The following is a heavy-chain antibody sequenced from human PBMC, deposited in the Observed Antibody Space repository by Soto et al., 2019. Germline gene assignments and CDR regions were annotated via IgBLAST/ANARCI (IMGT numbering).Heavy chain of an antibody. D-gene: IGHD1-26*01. CDR1: GFTFSSYA. CDR3: ARVGIVGATTIAAEYFQH. V-gene: IGHV3-30*04. CDR2: ISYDGSNK. J-gene: IGHJ1*01. Sequence: GESLKISCAASGFTFSSYAMHWVRQAPGKGLEWVAVISYDGSNKYYADSVKGRFTISRDNSKNTLYLQMNSLRAEDTAVYYCARVGIVGATTIAAEYFQHWGQGTLVTVSS.